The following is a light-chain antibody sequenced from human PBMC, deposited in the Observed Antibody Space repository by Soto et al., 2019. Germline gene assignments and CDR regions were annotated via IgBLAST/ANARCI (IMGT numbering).Light chain of an antibody. CDR2: DVS. CDR3: CSYAGRYIYV. V-gene: IGLV2-11*01. Sequence: SALTQARAVSGSPGQSVTISCTGTSSDVGGYNSVSWYQQHPGKAPKLMIFDVSKRPSGVPDRFSGSKSGNTASLTISGLQAEDEADYYCCSYAGRYIYVFGTGTKVTVL. J-gene: IGLJ1*01. CDR1: SSDVGGYNS.